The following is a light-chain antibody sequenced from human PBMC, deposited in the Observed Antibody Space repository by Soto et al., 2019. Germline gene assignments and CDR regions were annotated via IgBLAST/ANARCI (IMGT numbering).Light chain of an antibody. Sequence: EIVLRQAPATLSLSPVERATLSCRASQTVSIYLAWYQQKPGQAPRLLIYDASVRAPGTPGRFSGSGSGTDVNLIINSLEPDGFAVYFCHHRSDWHHTFGQGTRLDIK. CDR1: QTVSIY. CDR3: HHRSDWHHT. CDR2: DAS. V-gene: IGKV3-11*01. J-gene: IGKJ2*01.